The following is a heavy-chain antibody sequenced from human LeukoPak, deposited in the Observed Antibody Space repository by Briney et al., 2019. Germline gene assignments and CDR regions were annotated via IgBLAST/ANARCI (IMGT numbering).Heavy chain of an antibody. D-gene: IGHD6-13*01. CDR3: ARDLYSSSWTFDY. Sequence: KPSETLSLTCTVSGGSITSYYWSWIRQPAGKGLEWIGRTNTSGSTIYNPSLKSRLTMSVDTSKNQFSLNLISVTAADTALYYCARDLYSSSWTFDYWGQGTLVTVSS. CDR1: GGSITSYY. CDR2: TNTSGST. V-gene: IGHV4-4*07. J-gene: IGHJ4*02.